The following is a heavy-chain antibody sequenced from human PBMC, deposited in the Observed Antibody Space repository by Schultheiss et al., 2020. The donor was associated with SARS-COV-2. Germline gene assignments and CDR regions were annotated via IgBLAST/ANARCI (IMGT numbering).Heavy chain of an antibody. CDR1: GGSFSGYY. CDR2: INHSGST. Sequence: SETLSLTCAVYGGSFSGYYWSWIRQPPGQGLEWIGEINHSGSTNYNPSLKSRVTMSVDKSKKQFSLTVSSVTAADTAVYYCAREVSASGRGVDYFDYWGRGTLVTVSS. J-gene: IGHJ4*02. V-gene: IGHV4-34*01. CDR3: AREVSASGRGVDYFDY. D-gene: IGHD6-13*01.